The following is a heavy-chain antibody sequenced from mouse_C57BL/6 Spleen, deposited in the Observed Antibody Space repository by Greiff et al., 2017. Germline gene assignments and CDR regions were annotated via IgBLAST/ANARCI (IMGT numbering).Heavy chain of an antibody. CDR3: ARYYSNYHDYFDY. CDR1: GYTFTDYY. D-gene: IGHD2-5*01. Sequence: VEPGASVKISCKASGYTFTDYYINWVKQRPGQGLEWIGWIFPGSGSTYYNEKFKVKATLTVDKSSSTAYMLLSSLTSEDSAVYFCARYYSNYHDYFDYWGQGTTLTVSS. V-gene: IGHV1-75*01. CDR2: IFPGSGST. J-gene: IGHJ2*01.